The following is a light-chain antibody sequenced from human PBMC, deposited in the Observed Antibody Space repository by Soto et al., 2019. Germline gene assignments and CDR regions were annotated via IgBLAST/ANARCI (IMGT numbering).Light chain of an antibody. V-gene: IGKV3-20*01. CDR2: GVS. Sequence: EIVLTQSPDTLSLSPGERVTLSCRASQALPTYQLAWYQQKPGQPPRLLIYGVSSRATGIPERFSGSGSGTDFTLTITRLEPDDFGVIYCQHYDSSPWTFGRGTKV. CDR1: QALPTYQ. J-gene: IGKJ1*01. CDR3: QHYDSSPWT.